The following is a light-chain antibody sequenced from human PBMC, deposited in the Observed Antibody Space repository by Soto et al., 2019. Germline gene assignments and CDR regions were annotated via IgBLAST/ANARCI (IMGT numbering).Light chain of an antibody. Sequence: QSALTQPASVSGSPGQSITISCTGTSSDIGGHNYVSWYQQHPGKAPKLMIYEVSNRPSGVSNRFSGSKSGNTASLTISGLQAEDEADYYCSSYTTSTSRGVFGTGTKVTVL. J-gene: IGLJ1*01. CDR3: SSYTTSTSRGV. CDR2: EVS. CDR1: SSDIGGHNY. V-gene: IGLV2-14*01.